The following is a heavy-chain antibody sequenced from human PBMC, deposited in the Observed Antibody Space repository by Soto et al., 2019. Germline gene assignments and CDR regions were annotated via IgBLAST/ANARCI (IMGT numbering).Heavy chain of an antibody. V-gene: IGHV4-39*01. CDR3: ARHNGLQRTMVRGVIIADWFDP. CDR1: GGSISSSSYY. CDR2: IYYSGST. D-gene: IGHD3-10*01. Sequence: SETLSLTCTVSGGSISSSSYYWGWIRQPPGKGLEWIGSIYYSGSTYYNPSLKSRVTISVDTSKNQFSLKLSSVTAAETAVYYCARHNGLQRTMVRGVIIADWFDPWGQGTLVTVSS. J-gene: IGHJ5*02.